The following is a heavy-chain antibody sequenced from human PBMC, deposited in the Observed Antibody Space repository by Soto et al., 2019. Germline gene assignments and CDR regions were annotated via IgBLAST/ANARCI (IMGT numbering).Heavy chain of an antibody. CDR2: INPSGLST. J-gene: IGHJ3*02. CDR3: VSDSNASQRQQVFDI. V-gene: IGHV1-46*02. Sequence: QVQLVQSGAEVTKPGASVKVSCKASGNTFNNYYIHWLRQAPGQGLEWIGVINPSGLSTSYAQKFQGKVTMTRETSTTTVYMELSSLRSEDTALYFCVSDSNASQRQQVFDIWGQGTLVTVSS. D-gene: IGHD2-8*01. CDR1: GNTFNNYY.